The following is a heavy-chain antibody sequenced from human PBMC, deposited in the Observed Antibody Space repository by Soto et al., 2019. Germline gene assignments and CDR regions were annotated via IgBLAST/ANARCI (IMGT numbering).Heavy chain of an antibody. V-gene: IGHV4-61*08. J-gene: IGHJ3*02. CDR1: GGSISSGDYY. CDR2: IYYSGST. D-gene: IGHD1-1*01. Sequence: SETLSLTCTVSGGSISSGDYYWSWIRQPPGKGLEWIGYIYYSGSTNYNPSLKSRVTISVDTSKNQFSLKLSSVTAADTAVYYCARAFARNGGAFDIWGQGTMVTVSS. CDR3: ARAFARNGGAFDI.